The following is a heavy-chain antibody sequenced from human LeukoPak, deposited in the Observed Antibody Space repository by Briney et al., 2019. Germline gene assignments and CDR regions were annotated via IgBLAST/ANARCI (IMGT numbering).Heavy chain of an antibody. J-gene: IGHJ4*02. CDR2: INHSGST. CDR1: GGSFSGYY. D-gene: IGHD6-19*01. CDR3: ARVGVAVAGHVGYFDY. Sequence: SETLSLTCAVYGGSFSGYYWSWIRQPPGKGLEWIGEINHSGSTNYNPSLKSRVTISVDTSKNQFSLKLSSVTAADTAVYYCARVGVAVAGHVGYFDYWGQGTLVTVSS. V-gene: IGHV4-34*01.